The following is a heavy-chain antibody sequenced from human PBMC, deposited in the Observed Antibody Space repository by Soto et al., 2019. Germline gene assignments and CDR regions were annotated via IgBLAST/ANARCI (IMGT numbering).Heavy chain of an antibody. J-gene: IGHJ6*02. CDR2: VYPGDSDT. D-gene: IGHD6-6*01. CDR3: VRRAEGRPGDGYYYVALDV. V-gene: IGHV5-51*01. Sequence: GESLKISCQGSGYTFSTYWIAWVRQLPGKGLEWVGVVYPGDSDTRYSPSFQGQVTVSADRSTSTAFLQWSSLKASDTAMYYCVRRAEGRPGDGYYYVALDVWGQGTTVTVSS. CDR1: GYTFSTYW.